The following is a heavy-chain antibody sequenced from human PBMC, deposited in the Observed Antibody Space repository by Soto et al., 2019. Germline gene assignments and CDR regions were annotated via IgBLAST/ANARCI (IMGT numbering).Heavy chain of an antibody. CDR3: ARDGGAY. CDR2: MSYDGSNK. D-gene: IGHD3-16*01. J-gene: IGHJ4*02. V-gene: IGHV3-30-3*01. Sequence: QVQLVESGGGVVQPGRSLRLSCAASGFTFSTYAMHSVRRAPGKGLEWMAVMSYDGSNKYYADSVKGRFTISRDNSKNTLYLQMNSLRPEDTALYYCARDGGAYWGQGTLVIVSS. CDR1: GFTFSTYA.